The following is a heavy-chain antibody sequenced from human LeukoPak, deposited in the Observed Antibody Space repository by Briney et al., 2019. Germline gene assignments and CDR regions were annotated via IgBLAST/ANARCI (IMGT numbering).Heavy chain of an antibody. J-gene: IGHJ5*02. Sequence: ASVKVSCKASGYTFSNFGISWVRQAPGQGLEWMGWISTYNGNTNYAQKFQGRVTMTTDTSTTTVYMELRNLRSEDTALYYCAREQPHFDFWSNYLEGNWFDPWGQGTLVTVSS. CDR1: GYTFSNFG. CDR2: ISTYNGNT. CDR3: AREQPHFDFWSNYLEGNWFDP. D-gene: IGHD3-3*01. V-gene: IGHV1-18*01.